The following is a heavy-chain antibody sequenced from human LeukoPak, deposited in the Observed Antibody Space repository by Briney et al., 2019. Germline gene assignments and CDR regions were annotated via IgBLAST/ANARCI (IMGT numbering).Heavy chain of an antibody. J-gene: IGHJ5*02. V-gene: IGHV4-39*01. CDR2: IYYSGST. CDR3: ARPRTNPNWFDP. Sequence: SETLSLTCTVSGGPISSSSYYRDWIRQPPGKGLEWIGSIYYSGSTYYNPSLKSRVTISVDTSKNQFSLKLSSVTAADTAVYYCARPRTNPNWFDPWGQGTLVTVSS. CDR1: GGPISSSSYY. D-gene: IGHD1-7*01.